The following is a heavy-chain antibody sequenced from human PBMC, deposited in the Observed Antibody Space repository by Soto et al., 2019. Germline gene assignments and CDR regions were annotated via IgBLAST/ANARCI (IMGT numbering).Heavy chain of an antibody. V-gene: IGHV3-15*04. CDR2: IESKTDGGTT. J-gene: IGHJ4*02. CDR1: GFTFSNAW. CDR3: RVDSSGYYFMAFDY. Sequence: GGSLRLSCAASGFTFSNAWMSWVRQAPGKGLEWVGRIESKTDGGTTDYAAPVKGRFTISRDDSKNTLYLQMNSLKTEDTAVYYCRVDSSGYYFMAFDYWGQGTLVTVSS. D-gene: IGHD3-22*01.